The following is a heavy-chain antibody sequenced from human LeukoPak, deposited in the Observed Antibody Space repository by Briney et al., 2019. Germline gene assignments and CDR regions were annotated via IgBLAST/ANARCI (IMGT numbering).Heavy chain of an antibody. CDR2: IWYDGSNT. Sequence: GMSLRLSCAASGYTFSIYGMNWVRQAPGKGREWVAVIWYDGSNTYFAESVMGRFSISKDNFKNIVYLQMNILKIEDTGVYYCARAGIVNALDYWGQGAQVTVSP. V-gene: IGHV3-33*01. CDR1: GYTFSIYG. CDR3: ARAGIVNALDY. D-gene: IGHD2/OR15-2a*01. J-gene: IGHJ4*02.